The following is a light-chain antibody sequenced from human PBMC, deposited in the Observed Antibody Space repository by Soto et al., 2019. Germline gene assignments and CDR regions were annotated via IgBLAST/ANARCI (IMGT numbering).Light chain of an antibody. CDR1: QDISSH. Sequence: DIQLTQSPSFLSASVGDRVTITCRASQDISSHLAWYQQKPGKAPKLLIYAASTLQSGVPSGFGGSGSGTEFTLTSTSLQPEECATYYCQQVKTYPLTFGGGTKVHIK. V-gene: IGKV1-9*01. CDR3: QQVKTYPLT. CDR2: AAS. J-gene: IGKJ4*01.